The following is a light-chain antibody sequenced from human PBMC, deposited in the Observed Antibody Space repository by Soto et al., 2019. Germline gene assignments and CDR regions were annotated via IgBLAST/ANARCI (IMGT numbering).Light chain of an antibody. CDR1: SSDVGAYNY. J-gene: IGLJ2*01. CDR2: DVS. V-gene: IGLV2-11*01. CDR3: CSYAGRYRV. Sequence: QSALTQPRSVSGSPGQSVTISCTGASSDVGAYNYVSWYQHHPDKAPKLMIYDVSKRPSGVPDRFYGAKSGNTASLTISGLQSEDEADYYCCSYAGRYRVFGGGTKLTVL.